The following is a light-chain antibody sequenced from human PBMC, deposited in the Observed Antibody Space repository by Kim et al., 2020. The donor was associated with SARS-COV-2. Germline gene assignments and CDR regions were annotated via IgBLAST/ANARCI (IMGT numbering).Light chain of an antibody. CDR3: QQYLISPRT. CDR2: GAS. V-gene: IGKV3-20*01. J-gene: IGKJ4*01. Sequence: LSPGNRATLFCRASQSVTSNYLSWYQQKPGQAPRLLIYGASSRAAGVPDRFSGSGSGTDFTLTISRLEPEDFAVYYCQQYLISPRTFGGGTKVEI. CDR1: QSVTSNY.